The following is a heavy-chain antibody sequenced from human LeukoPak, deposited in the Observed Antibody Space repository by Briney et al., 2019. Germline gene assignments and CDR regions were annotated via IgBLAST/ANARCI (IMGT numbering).Heavy chain of an antibody. CDR1: GYTFTDYY. J-gene: IGHJ4*02. CDR2: INPNSGAT. CDR3: ASVYSAKDLAQLDY. D-gene: IGHD1-26*01. V-gene: IGHV1-2*02. Sequence: ASVKVSCNASGYTFTDYYVHWVRQAPGQGLEWMGWINPNSGATKYAQKFQGRVTMTRVTSIRTAYMELTILTSDDTAMYYCASVYSAKDLAQLDYWGQGTLVTVSS.